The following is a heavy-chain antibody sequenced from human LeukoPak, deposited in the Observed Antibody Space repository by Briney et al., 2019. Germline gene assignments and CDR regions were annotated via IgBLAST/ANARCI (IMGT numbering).Heavy chain of an antibody. CDR3: ARKGVAATEGFDP. Sequence: PSETLSLTCTVSGGSISYYYWSWIRQPPGKGLEWIGYIHYNPSLKSRVTISVDSSKNQFSLKLRSVTAADTAIYYCARKGVAATEGFDPWGQGTLVTVSS. V-gene: IGHV4-4*08. J-gene: IGHJ5*02. CDR1: GGSISYYY. CDR2: IHY. D-gene: IGHD2-15*01.